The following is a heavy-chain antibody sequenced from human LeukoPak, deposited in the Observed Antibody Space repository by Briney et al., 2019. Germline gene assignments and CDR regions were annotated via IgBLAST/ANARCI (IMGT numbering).Heavy chain of an antibody. Sequence: SETLSLTCAVYGGSFSGYYWSWIRQPPGQGLEWIGQVHYGGISYYNPSLKSRVTLSLDTSKKQLSLELSPVTAADTAVYYCARHLIGSYSFDNWGQGTLVTVSS. CDR3: ARHLIGSYSFDN. CDR2: VHYGGIS. CDR1: GGSFSGYY. J-gene: IGHJ4*02. D-gene: IGHD1-26*01. V-gene: IGHV4-34*01.